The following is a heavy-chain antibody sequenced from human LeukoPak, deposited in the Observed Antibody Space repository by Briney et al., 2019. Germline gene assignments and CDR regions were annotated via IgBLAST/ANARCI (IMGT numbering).Heavy chain of an antibody. Sequence: PSETLSLTCTVSGGSISSSSYYWGWIRQPPGKGLEWIGSIYYSGSTYYNPSLKSRVTISVDTSKNQFSLKLSSVTAADTAVYYCARVIRRGGSGSYLGPSPGFDPWGQGTLVTVSS. J-gene: IGHJ5*02. CDR2: IYYSGST. D-gene: IGHD3-10*01. CDR1: GGSISSSSYY. V-gene: IGHV4-39*07. CDR3: ARVIRRGGSGSYLGPSPGFDP.